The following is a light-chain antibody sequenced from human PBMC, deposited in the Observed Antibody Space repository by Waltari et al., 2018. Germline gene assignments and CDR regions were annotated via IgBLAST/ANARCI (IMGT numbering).Light chain of an antibody. CDR1: ISDVGGFNS. Sequence: QSALTQPASVSGSPGQSITISCTGTISDVGGFNSVSWYQVHPGQAPRVMIYDVINRPSGVSDRVSASKSGNTASLTISGLQAEDEGDYYCSSQSTNSVVLFGGGTKLTVL. CDR2: DVI. CDR3: SSQSTNSVVL. J-gene: IGLJ3*02. V-gene: IGLV2-14*03.